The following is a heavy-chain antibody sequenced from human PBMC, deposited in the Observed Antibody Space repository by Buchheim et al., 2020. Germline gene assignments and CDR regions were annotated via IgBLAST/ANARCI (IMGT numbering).Heavy chain of an antibody. D-gene: IGHD6-13*01. CDR2: ISGSGGST. J-gene: IGHJ4*02. Sequence: EVQLLESGGGLVQPGGSLRLSCAASGFTFSSYAMSWVRQAPGKGLEWVSAISGSGGSTYYADSVKGRFTISSDNSQNTLYLQMNSLRAEDTAVYYCAKSRSSSSWLQRYYFDYWGQGTL. CDR1: GFTFSSYA. V-gene: IGHV3-23*01. CDR3: AKSRSSSSWLQRYYFDY.